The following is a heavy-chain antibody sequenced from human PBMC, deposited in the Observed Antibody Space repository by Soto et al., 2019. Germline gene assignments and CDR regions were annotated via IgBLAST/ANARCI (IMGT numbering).Heavy chain of an antibody. CDR2: IIPIYGTS. V-gene: IGHV1-69*06. J-gene: IGHJ5*02. D-gene: IGHD2-15*01. Sequence: QVQLVQSGAEVKKPGSSVKISCKAPGGTFSDYAISWVRQAPGQGLEWMGGIIPIYGTSNYAQKFHDRVTLSADTSTSTAYMALSSLRPEDTAVYYCARDLGGCSAGSCRYNWFDLWGQGTLVTVSS. CDR3: ARDLGGCSAGSCRYNWFDL. CDR1: GGTFSDYA.